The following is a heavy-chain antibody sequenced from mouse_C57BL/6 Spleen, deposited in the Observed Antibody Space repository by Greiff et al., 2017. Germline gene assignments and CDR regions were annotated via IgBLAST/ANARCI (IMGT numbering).Heavy chain of an antibody. CDR1: GYTFTDYE. J-gene: IGHJ3*01. D-gene: IGHD1-1*01. V-gene: IGHV1-15*01. CDR3: TREGDYGRGFAY. CDR2: IDPETGGT. Sequence: QVQLQQSGAELVRPGASVTLSCKASGYTFTDYEMHWVKQTPVHGLEWIGAIDPETGGTAYNQKFKGKAILTADKSSSTAYMELRSLTSDDSAVYYCTREGDYGRGFAYWGQGTLVTVSA.